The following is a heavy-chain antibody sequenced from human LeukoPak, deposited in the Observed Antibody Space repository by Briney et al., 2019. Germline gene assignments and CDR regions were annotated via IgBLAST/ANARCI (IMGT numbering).Heavy chain of an antibody. D-gene: IGHD3-10*01. CDR2: IYYSGST. CDR1: GGSISSYY. V-gene: IGHV4-59*12. Sequence: SETLSLTCTVSGGSISSYYWSWIRQPPGKGLEWIGYIYYSGSTNYNPSLKSRVTISVDTSKNQFSLKLSSVTAADTAVYYCARRITMVRGAFDPWGQGTLVTVSS. J-gene: IGHJ5*02. CDR3: ARRITMVRGAFDP.